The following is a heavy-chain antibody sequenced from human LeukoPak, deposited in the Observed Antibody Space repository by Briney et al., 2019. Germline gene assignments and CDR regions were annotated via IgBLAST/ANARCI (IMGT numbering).Heavy chain of an antibody. Sequence: SETLSLTCAVYGGSFSGYYWSWIRQPPGKGLEWIGEINHSGNTNHKPSLKSRVTISVDTPKNQSSLKLSSVTAADTAVYYCARGRIIAARRGRNWFDPWGQGTLVTVSS. CDR3: ARGRIIAARRGRNWFDP. D-gene: IGHD6-6*01. CDR1: GGSFSGYY. V-gene: IGHV4-34*01. CDR2: INHSGNT. J-gene: IGHJ5*02.